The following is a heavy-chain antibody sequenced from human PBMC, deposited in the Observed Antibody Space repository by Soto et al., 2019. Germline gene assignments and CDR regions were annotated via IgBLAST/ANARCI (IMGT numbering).Heavy chain of an antibody. J-gene: IGHJ4*02. D-gene: IGHD3-22*01. CDR2: ISGSGGST. V-gene: IGHV3-23*01. CDR1: GFTFSSYV. CDR3: AKTLYYYDRSGYQ. Sequence: EVQLLESGGGLVQPGGSLRLSCAASGFTFSSYVMSWVRQAPGKGLEWVSAISGSGGSTYYADSVTGRLTISRDNSKNTLYLQRTSLRAEDTAVYYCAKTLYYYDRSGYQWGQGTLVTVSS.